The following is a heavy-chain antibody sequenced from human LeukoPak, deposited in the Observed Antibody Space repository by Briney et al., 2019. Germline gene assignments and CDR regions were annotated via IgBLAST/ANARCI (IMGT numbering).Heavy chain of an antibody. J-gene: IGHJ4*02. V-gene: IGHV1-24*01. D-gene: IGHD2-15*01. CDR2: FDPEDGET. Sequence: ASVMVSCKVSGYTLTELSMHWVRQAPGKGLEWVGGFDPEDGETIYAQKFQGRVTMTRDTSTSTVYMELSSQRSEDTAVYYCARETEVAYADYWGQGTLVTVSS. CDR1: GYTLTELS. CDR3: ARETEVAYADY.